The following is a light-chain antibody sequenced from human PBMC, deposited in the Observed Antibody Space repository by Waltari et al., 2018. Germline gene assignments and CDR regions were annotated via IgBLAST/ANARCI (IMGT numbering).Light chain of an antibody. V-gene: IGLV2-8*01. CDR2: EVT. Sequence: QSALTQPPSASGSPGQSITISCPGISTDVAGYDPLFWYPQHPGKAPKLLIYEVTKRPSGVPDRFSGSKSDNTASLAVSGLQAEDEADYYCSSYAGGSSLMFGGGTKLTVL. CDR1: STDVAGYDP. CDR3: SSYAGGSSLM. J-gene: IGLJ3*02.